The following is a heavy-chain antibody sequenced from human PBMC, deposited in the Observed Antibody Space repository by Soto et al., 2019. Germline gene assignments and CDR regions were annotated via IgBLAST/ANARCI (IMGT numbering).Heavy chain of an antibody. J-gene: IGHJ4*02. CDR3: ARALGYCSGGSCYIDDY. V-gene: IGHV3-30-3*01. Sequence: GGSLRLSCAASGFTFSSYAMHWVRQAPGKGLEWVAVISYDGSNKYYADTVKGRFTISRDNSKNTLYLQMNSLRAEDTAVYYCARALGYCSGGSCYIDDYWGQGTLVTVSS. D-gene: IGHD2-15*01. CDR2: ISYDGSNK. CDR1: GFTFSSYA.